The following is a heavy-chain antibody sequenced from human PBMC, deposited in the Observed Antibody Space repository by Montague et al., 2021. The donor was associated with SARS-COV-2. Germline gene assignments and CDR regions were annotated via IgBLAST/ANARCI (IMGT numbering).Heavy chain of an antibody. CDR2: VYYSGSI. CDR3: ARGTRYYYDSTYYLDL. V-gene: IGHV4-59*13. Sequence: SETLSLTCTVSGGSIGTYSWSWIRQPPGKGLEWIGYVYYSGSINYNPSLKSRVTLSIDTSKNQFSLKLSSVTAADTAVYFCARGTRYYYDSTYYLDLWGRGTLVTVSS. CDR1: GGSIGTYS. D-gene: IGHD3-22*01. J-gene: IGHJ2*01.